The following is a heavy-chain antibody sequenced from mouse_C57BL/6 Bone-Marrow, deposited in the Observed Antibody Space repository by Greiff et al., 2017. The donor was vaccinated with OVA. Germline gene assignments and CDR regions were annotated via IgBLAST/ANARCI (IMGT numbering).Heavy chain of an antibody. J-gene: IGHJ3*01. D-gene: IGHD3-2*02. CDR2: ISDGGSYT. CDR3: ARDPETAQATPAWFAY. V-gene: IGHV5-4*01. CDR1: GFTFSSYA. Sequence: EVHLVESGGGLVKPGGSLKLSCAASGFTFSSYAMSWVRQTPEKRLEWVATISDGGSYTYYPDNVKGRFTISRDNAKNNLYLQMSHLKSEDTAMYYCARDPETAQATPAWFAYWGQGTLVTVSA.